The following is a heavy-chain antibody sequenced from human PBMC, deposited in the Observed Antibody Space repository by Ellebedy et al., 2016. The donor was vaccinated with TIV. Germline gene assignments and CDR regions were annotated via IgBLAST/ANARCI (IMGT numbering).Heavy chain of an antibody. J-gene: IGHJ4*02. V-gene: IGHV3-48*03. CDR3: ARDQTVRGIIMEY. D-gene: IGHD3-10*01. CDR1: GFTFSSYE. Sequence: GESLKISYVASGFTFSSYEMNWVRQAPGKGLEWVSYVSNSGSVMYYEDSVKGRFTIFRDNDKNVLYLQMDSLRVEDTAVYYCARDQTVRGIIMEYWGQGALVTVSS. CDR2: VSNSGSVM.